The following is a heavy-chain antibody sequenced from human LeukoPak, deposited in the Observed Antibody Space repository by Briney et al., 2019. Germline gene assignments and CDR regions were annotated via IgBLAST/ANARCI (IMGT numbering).Heavy chain of an antibody. CDR3: ARRGYFDY. V-gene: IGHV4-59*08. J-gene: IGHJ4*02. CDR1: GGSISSYY. Sequence: SETLSLTCTVSGGSISSYYWSWIRQPPGKGLEWIGYIYYSGSAYYNPSLKSRVTISIDTSKNQFSLKLTSVTAADTAIYYCARRGYFDYWGQGILVTVSA. CDR2: IYYSGSA.